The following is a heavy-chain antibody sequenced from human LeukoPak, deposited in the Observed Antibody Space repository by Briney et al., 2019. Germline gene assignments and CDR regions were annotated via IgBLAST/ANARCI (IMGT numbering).Heavy chain of an antibody. CDR2: IYHSGST. Sequence: PSETLSLTCTVSGYSISSGYYWGWIRQSPGKGLEWIGSIYHSGSTYYNPSLESRVTISVDTSKNQFSLKLSSVTTVDTAVYYCARVWNGDCIDYWGQGTLVTVSS. V-gene: IGHV4-38-2*02. D-gene: IGHD2-21*02. CDR3: ARVWNGDCIDY. J-gene: IGHJ4*02. CDR1: GYSISSGYY.